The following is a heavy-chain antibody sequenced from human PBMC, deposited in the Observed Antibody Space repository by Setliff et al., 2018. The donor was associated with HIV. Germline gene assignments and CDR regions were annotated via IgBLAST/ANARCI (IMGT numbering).Heavy chain of an antibody. Sequence: PGGSLRLSCAASGFSFGDYYMSWVRQAPGKGLEWISYISRSGSSIYYADSVKGRFPISMDNAKNSLYLRMNSRSVEDTAVYYCARDHTYLTTLTRSSLDFDYWGQGTLVTVSS. D-gene: IGHD4-17*01. CDR3: ARDHTYLTTLTRSSLDFDY. V-gene: IGHV3-11*01. CDR2: ISRSGSSI. CDR1: GFSFGDYY. J-gene: IGHJ4*02.